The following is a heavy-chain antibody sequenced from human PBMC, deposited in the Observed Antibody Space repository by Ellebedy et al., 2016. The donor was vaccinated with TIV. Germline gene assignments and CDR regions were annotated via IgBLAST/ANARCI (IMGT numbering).Heavy chain of an antibody. V-gene: IGHV4-59*08. CDR2: VFYTGST. CDR3: ARHGSTTFGETDVFDV. J-gene: IGHJ3*01. CDR1: GGSLSTYC. Sequence: MPSETLSLTCSVSGGSLSTYCWPWIRQLPGKGLEWLGDVFYTGSTTYNPSLRSRSTISLDTSKNQFSLKLTSVTAADTAVYYCARHGSTTFGETDVFDVWGQGTVVTVSS. D-gene: IGHD2/OR15-2a*01.